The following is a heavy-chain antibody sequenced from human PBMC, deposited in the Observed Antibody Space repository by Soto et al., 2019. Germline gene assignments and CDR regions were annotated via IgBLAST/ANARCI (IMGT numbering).Heavy chain of an antibody. J-gene: IGHJ3*01. V-gene: IGHV1-3*01. Sequence: QVQLVQSGAELKKPGASVKVSCKASGYTFTSYALHWVRQAPGQRLEWMGWINAGNGHTKYSREFRDRLTITMDTAASIAYMELRRLKSADTAVFYWARDCAGGLNYAFDFWGQGTMVTVSS. CDR2: INAGNGHT. CDR1: GYTFTSYA. CDR3: ARDCAGGLNYAFDF. D-gene: IGHD2-8*02.